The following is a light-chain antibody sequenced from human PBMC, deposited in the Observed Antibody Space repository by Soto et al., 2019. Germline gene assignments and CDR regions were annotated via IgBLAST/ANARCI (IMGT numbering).Light chain of an antibody. CDR2: AGS. CDR3: QQSYNIPLT. V-gene: IGKV1-39*01. Sequence: DIQMTQSPSSLSASVGDRVTITCRASQSISSYLNWYQHKPGRAPDLLIYAGSSLQSGVPSRFSGSGSGTDFILTIISLQPEDFATYFCQQSYNIPLTFGGGTKVEIK. J-gene: IGKJ4*01. CDR1: QSISSY.